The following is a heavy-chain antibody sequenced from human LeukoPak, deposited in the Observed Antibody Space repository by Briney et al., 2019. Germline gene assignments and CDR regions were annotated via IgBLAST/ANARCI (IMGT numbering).Heavy chain of an antibody. D-gene: IGHD5-18*01. CDR2: ISYDGSNK. CDR3: AKDLHSYGVTEFDY. Sequence: GGSLRLSCAASGFTFSSYGMHWVRQAPGKGLEWVAVISYDGSNKYYADSVKGRFSISRDNSKNTLYLQMGSLRAEDTAVYYCAKDLHSYGVTEFDYWGQGTLVTVSS. J-gene: IGHJ4*02. V-gene: IGHV3-30*18. CDR1: GFTFSSYG.